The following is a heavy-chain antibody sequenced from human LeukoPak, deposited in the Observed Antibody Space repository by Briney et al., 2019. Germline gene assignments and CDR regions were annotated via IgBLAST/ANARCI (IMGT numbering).Heavy chain of an antibody. CDR1: GFTFNNYA. V-gene: IGHV3-23*01. D-gene: IGHD1-26*01. J-gene: IGHJ4*02. Sequence: PGGSLRLSCAASGFTFNNYAMNWVRQAPGKGLEWVSAISAGGSSTYYPDSVKGRFTISRDNSKNTLYLQMNSLRAEDTAVYYCAKELAGRIVGATTGYWGQGTLVTVSS. CDR3: AKELAGRIVGATTGY. CDR2: ISAGGSST.